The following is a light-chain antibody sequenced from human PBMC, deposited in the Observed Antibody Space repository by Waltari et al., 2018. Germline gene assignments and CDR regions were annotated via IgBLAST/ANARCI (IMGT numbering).Light chain of an antibody. V-gene: IGLV2-11*01. CDR3: CSYAGSYTWV. CDR1: SSDVGVYNY. J-gene: IGLJ3*02. CDR2: DVS. Sequence: QSALTQPRSVSGSPGQSVTIPCTGTSSDVGVYNYVPWYQQHPGKAPKLMIYDVSKRPSGVPDRFSGSKSGNTASLTISGLQAEDEADYYCCSYAGSYTWVFGGGTKLTVL.